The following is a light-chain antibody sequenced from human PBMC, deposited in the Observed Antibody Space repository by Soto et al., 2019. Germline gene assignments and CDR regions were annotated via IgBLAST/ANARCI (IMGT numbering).Light chain of an antibody. Sequence: SALTQPASVSGSPGQSITISCAGTSSDVGRYTYVSWYQQHPGKAPKLIIYDVYNRPSGVSTRFSGSKSGNTASLTISGLQAEDEADYYCTSHTSTSTPYVFGGGTKVTVL. V-gene: IGLV2-14*01. CDR3: TSHTSTSTPYV. CDR2: DVY. J-gene: IGLJ1*01. CDR1: SSDVGRYTY.